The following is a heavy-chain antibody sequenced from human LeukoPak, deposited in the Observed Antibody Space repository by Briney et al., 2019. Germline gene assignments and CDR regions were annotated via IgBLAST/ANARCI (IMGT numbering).Heavy chain of an antibody. J-gene: IGHJ4*02. V-gene: IGHV3-7*01. Sequence: GSLRLSCAASGFTFSNAWMSWVRQAPGKGLEWVANIKEDGSHKKYVDSVKGRFTISRDNAKYSLYLQMSSLRVEDTALYFCARGVWFGESLGSGADYWGQGTLVTVSS. CDR3: ARGVWFGESLGSGADY. CDR1: GFTFSNAW. CDR2: IKEDGSHK. D-gene: IGHD3-10*01.